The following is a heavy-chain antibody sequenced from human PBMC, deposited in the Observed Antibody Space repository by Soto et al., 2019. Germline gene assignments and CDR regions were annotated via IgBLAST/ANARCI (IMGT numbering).Heavy chain of an antibody. J-gene: IGHJ5*02. CDR2: INHSGST. CDR3: ARDLGGLGIRPDNWFDP. V-gene: IGHV4-39*07. D-gene: IGHD7-27*01. CDR1: SGSISSTSYY. Sequence: SETLSLTCTVSSGSISSTSYYWAWIRQPPGKGLEWIGEINHSGSTNYNPSLKSRVTISVDTSKDQFSLKLSSVTAADTAVYYCARDLGGLGIRPDNWFDPWGQGTLVTVSS.